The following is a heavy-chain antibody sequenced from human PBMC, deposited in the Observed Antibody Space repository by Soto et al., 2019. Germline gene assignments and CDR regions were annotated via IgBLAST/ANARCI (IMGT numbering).Heavy chain of an antibody. D-gene: IGHD2-21*02. V-gene: IGHV3-23*01. CDR1: GFTFYAYA. CDR3: ARDTPVVTYRFDH. Sequence: GGSLRLSCTASGFTFYAYAMSWVRQAPGKGLEWVSGITDTGVSTYYADSVKGRFTISRDNSKNTLYLQMNSLRAEDTAVYYCARDTPVVTYRFDHWGQGALVTVSS. J-gene: IGHJ4*02. CDR2: ITDTGVST.